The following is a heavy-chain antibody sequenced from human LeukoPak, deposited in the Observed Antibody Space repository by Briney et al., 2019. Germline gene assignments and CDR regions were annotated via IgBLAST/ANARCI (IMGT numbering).Heavy chain of an antibody. J-gene: IGHJ4*02. Sequence: SQTLSHTCTVSGGSISSGGYYWSWIRQHPGKGLEWIGYIYYSGSTYYNPSLKSRVTISVDTSKNQFSLKLSSVTAADTAVYYCARIVGATIWLFDYWGQGTLVTVSS. CDR2: IYYSGST. CDR3: ARIVGATIWLFDY. CDR1: GGSISSGGYY. V-gene: IGHV4-31*03. D-gene: IGHD1-26*01.